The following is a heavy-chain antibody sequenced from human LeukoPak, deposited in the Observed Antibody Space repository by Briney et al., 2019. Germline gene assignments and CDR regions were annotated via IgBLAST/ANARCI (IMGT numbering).Heavy chain of an antibody. CDR1: GFTFSSYA. D-gene: IGHD5-12*01. Sequence: TGGSLRLSCAASGFTFSSYAMIWVRQAPGKGLEWVSAISGSGGSTYYADSVKGRFTISRDNSKNTLYLQMNSLRAEDTAAYYCARSTVATNFDYWGQGTLVTVSS. CDR2: ISGSGGST. V-gene: IGHV3-23*01. CDR3: ARSTVATNFDY. J-gene: IGHJ4*02.